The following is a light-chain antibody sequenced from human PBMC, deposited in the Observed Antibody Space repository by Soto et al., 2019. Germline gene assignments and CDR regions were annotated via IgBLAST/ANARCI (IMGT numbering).Light chain of an antibody. CDR1: TGAVTSSHY. Sequence: QTVVTQEPSLTVSPGGTVTLTCGSSTGAVTSSHYPYWLQQKPGQAPRTLMYDTDNQHSWTPARFSGSLLGDKAALTLSGAQPEDEADYYCLLSCHGARYVLFGGGTKLTVL. J-gene: IGLJ2*01. CDR2: DTD. V-gene: IGLV7-46*01. CDR3: LLSCHGARYVL.